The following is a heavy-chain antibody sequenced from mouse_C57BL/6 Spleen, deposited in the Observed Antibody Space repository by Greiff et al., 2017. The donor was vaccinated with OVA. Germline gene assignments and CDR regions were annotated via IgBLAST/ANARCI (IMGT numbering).Heavy chain of an antibody. Sequence: VHLVESGPGLVQPSQCLSITCTVSGFSLTSYGVHWVRQSPGKGLEWLGVIWSGGSTDYNAAFISRLSISKDNSKSQVFFKMNSLQADDTAIYYCARNLLHYYGSLDYWGQGTTLTVSS. CDR1: GFSLTSYG. CDR2: IWSGGST. V-gene: IGHV2-2*01. CDR3: ARNLLHYYGSLDY. J-gene: IGHJ2*01. D-gene: IGHD1-1*01.